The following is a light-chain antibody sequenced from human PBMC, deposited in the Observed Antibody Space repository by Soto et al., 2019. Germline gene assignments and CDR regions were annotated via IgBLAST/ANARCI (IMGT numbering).Light chain of an antibody. CDR2: AAS. Sequence: EIVLTQSPGTLSLSPGERATLSCRTSESVTSTYLAWYQQKPGQPPRLLIYAASSRATGIPDRFSGSGSGTDFTLTISRLEPEDLAVYYCQQYDKWPRTFGQGTKVEIK. V-gene: IGKV3-20*01. CDR3: QQYDKWPRT. J-gene: IGKJ1*01. CDR1: ESVTSTY.